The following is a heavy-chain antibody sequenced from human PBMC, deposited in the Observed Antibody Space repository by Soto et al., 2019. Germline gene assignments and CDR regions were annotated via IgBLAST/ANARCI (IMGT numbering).Heavy chain of an antibody. CDR1: GGSISSYY. V-gene: IGHV4-59*08. CDR3: ARLGYYYYGMDV. CDR2: IYYSGST. Sequence: SETLSLTCTVSGGSISSYYWSWIRQPPGKGLEWIGYIYYSGSTNYNPSLKSRVTISVDTSKNQFSLKLSSVTAADTAVYYCARLGYYYYGMDVWGQGTTVTVSS. J-gene: IGHJ6*02.